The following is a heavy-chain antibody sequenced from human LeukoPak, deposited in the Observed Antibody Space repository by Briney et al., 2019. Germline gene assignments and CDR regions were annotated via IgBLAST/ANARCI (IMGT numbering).Heavy chain of an antibody. CDR2: INHSGST. CDR1: GGSFSGYY. V-gene: IGHV4-34*01. Sequence: SETLSLTCTVYGGSFSGYYWSWIRQPPGKGLEWIGEINHSGSTNYNPSLKSRVTISVDTSKNQFSLKLSSVTAADTAVYYCARGPGRYCSSTSCRPRTYYYYGMDVWGKGTTVTVS. J-gene: IGHJ6*04. D-gene: IGHD2-2*01. CDR3: ARGPGRYCSSTSCRPRTYYYYGMDV.